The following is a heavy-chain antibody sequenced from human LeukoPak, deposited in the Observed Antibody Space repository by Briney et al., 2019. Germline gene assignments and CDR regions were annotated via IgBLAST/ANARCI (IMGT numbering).Heavy chain of an antibody. CDR3: VRETQSGITDFDY. D-gene: IGHD1-14*01. CDR1: GFTLSRHW. CDR2: IKEDGSEQ. Sequence: GGSLRLSCAASGFTLSRHWMMWVRRAPGKGLEWVANIKEDGSEQYYPESIKGRFTISRDNVNSILYLHLNSLRAEDTAVYYCVRETQSGITDFDYWGQGTLVTVSS. J-gene: IGHJ4*01. V-gene: IGHV3-7*01.